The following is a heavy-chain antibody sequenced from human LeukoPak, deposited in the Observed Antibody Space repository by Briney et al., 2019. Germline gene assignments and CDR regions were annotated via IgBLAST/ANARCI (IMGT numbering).Heavy chain of an antibody. CDR2: INPNTGGT. CDR3: ARVHATGYFSLDLGY. Sequence: GASVKVSCKASGYTFTGYFMHWVRQAPGQGLDWMGWINPNTGGTKYAQKFQGRVTMTRDMSIGTAYMELSTVTSDDTAVYFCARVHATGYFSLDLGYWGQGTLVTVSS. J-gene: IGHJ4*02. V-gene: IGHV1-2*02. D-gene: IGHD3-9*01. CDR1: GYTFTGYF.